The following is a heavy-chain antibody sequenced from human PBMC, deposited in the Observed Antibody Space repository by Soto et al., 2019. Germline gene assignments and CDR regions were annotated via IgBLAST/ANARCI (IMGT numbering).Heavy chain of an antibody. CDR3: ARYSAVSGTYYFDY. CDR1: GASISSVYW. Sequence: QVHLQESGPGLVKPSGTLSLTCDVSGASISSVYWWSWVRQSPGKGLEWIGEISQRGSANYRPSLKSRVTMSLDTSKNQFSLRLTSVTAADTAVYYCARYSAVSGTYYFDYWSQGTLVTVSS. CDR2: ISQRGSA. V-gene: IGHV4-4*02. J-gene: IGHJ4*02. D-gene: IGHD6-13*01.